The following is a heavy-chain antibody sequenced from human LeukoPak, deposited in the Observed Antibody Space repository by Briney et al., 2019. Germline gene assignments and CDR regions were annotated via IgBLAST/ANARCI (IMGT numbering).Heavy chain of an antibody. Sequence: GGSLRLSCAASGFTFSNYWMHWVRQAPGKGLEWVAVISYDGSNKYYADSVKGRFTISRDNSKNTLYLQMNSLRAEDTAVYYCARGPAAYCSSTSCRYYYYYGMDVWGQGTTVTVSS. CDR1: GFTFSNYW. CDR3: ARGPAAYCSSTSCRYYYYYGMDV. D-gene: IGHD2-2*01. CDR2: ISYDGSNK. J-gene: IGHJ6*02. V-gene: IGHV3-30-3*01.